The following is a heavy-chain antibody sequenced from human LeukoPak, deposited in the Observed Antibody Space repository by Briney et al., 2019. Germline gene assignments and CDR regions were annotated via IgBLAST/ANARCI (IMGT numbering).Heavy chain of an antibody. D-gene: IGHD3-10*01. CDR3: AKVVGFGELFSFDY. J-gene: IGHJ4*02. CDR1: GFTFSSYA. Sequence: GGSLRLSCAASGFTFSSYAMSWVRQAPGKGLEWVSAISGSGGSTYYADSVKGRFTISTDNSKNTLYLQMNSLRAEDTAVYYCAKVVGFGELFSFDYWGQGTLVTVSS. V-gene: IGHV3-23*01. CDR2: ISGSGGST.